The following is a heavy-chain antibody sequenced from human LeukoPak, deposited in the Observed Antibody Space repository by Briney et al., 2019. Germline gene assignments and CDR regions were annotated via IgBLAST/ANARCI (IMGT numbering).Heavy chain of an antibody. D-gene: IGHD3-16*02. CDR2: MNPNSGKT. J-gene: IGHJ4*02. V-gene: IGHV1-8*01. CDR1: VYTFTSYD. CDR3: AIMITVGGVIAPYDY. Sequence: GSSVKLSCKASVYTFTSYDVNWVRQATGHGLEGMGGMNPNSGKTGYAQKFQGRVTMTRNTSISTAYMALSSLRSEDTAVYYCAIMITVGGVIAPYDYWGQGTVVTVSS.